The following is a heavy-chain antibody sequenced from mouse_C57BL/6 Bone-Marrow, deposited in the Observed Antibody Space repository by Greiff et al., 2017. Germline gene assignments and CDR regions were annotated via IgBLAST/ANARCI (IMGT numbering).Heavy chain of an antibody. CDR1: GYTFTDYE. D-gene: IGHD1-1*01. Sequence: VQLQQSGAELVRPGASVTLSCKASGYTFTDYEMHWVKQTPVHGLEWIGAIDPETGGTAYNQKFKGKAILTADKSSSTAYMELRRLTSEDSAVYYCTRSFITTVVAFDYWGQGTTLTVSS. CDR3: TRSFITTVVAFDY. V-gene: IGHV1-15*01. CDR2: IDPETGGT. J-gene: IGHJ2*01.